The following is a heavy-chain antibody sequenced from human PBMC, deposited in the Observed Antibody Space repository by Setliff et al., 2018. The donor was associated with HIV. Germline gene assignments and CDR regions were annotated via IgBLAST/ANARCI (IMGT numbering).Heavy chain of an antibody. V-gene: IGHV4-59*08. Sequence: SETLSLTCTVSGGSISSYYWSWIRQPQGKGLEWIGYIYYSGSTNYNPSLKSRVTISVDTSKNQFSRRLSSVTAADTAVYYCARHSVRKWFGELLRDAFDIWGQGTMVTVSS. D-gene: IGHD3-10*01. CDR3: ARHSVRKWFGELLRDAFDI. J-gene: IGHJ3*02. CDR1: GGSISSYY. CDR2: IYYSGST.